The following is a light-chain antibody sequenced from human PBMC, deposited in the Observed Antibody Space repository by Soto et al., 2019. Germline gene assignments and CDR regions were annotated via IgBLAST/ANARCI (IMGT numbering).Light chain of an antibody. CDR3: QQRNNWPLT. V-gene: IGKV3-11*01. CDR2: EAL. Sequence: EVGMTQSPATLCVSRGERSTLCCRASRSISTYLAWYQQKPGQAPRLLIYEALNRATGIPARFSGSGSGTDFTLTISSLEPEDFAVYYCQQRNNWPLTFGGGTKVDIK. CDR1: RSISTY. J-gene: IGKJ4*02.